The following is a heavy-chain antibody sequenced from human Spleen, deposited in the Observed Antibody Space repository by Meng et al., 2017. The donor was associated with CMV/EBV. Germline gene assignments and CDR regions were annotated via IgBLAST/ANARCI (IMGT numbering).Heavy chain of an antibody. CDR3: AKEVTSSHYDSSGSLVN. J-gene: IGHJ4*02. Sequence: QVQLQESGPGLVKPSXXLPLTCTVSGGSISSGDYYWSWIRQPPGKGLEWIGYIYYSGSTHYNPSLKSRVTISVDTSKNQFSLRLSSVTAADTAVYYCAKEVTSSHYDSSGSLVNWGQGTLVTVSS. CDR1: GGSISSGDYY. V-gene: IGHV4-30-4*01. CDR2: IYYSGST. D-gene: IGHD3-22*01.